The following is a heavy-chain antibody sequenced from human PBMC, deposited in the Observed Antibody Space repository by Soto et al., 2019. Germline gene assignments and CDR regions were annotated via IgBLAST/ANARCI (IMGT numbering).Heavy chain of an antibody. J-gene: IGHJ3*01. D-gene: IGHD5-12*01. CDR1: GFTFSSYA. V-gene: IGHV3-23*01. CDR2: ISGSGGST. Sequence: GGSLRLSCAASGFTFSSYAMSWVRQAPGKGLEWVSAISGSGGSTYYADSVKGRFTISRDNSKNTLYLKMNSLRAEDTDVYACAKAVYSGYDEAFDLWGQGTMVTVSS. CDR3: AKAVYSGYDEAFDL.